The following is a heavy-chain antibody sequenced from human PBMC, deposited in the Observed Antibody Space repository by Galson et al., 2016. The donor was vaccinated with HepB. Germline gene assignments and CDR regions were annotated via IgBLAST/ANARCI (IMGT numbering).Heavy chain of an antibody. D-gene: IGHD2-8*01. CDR1: GFTFSSYS. J-gene: IGHJ5*01. V-gene: IGHV3-21*01. CDR2: ISYTI. Sequence: SLRLSCAASGFTFSSYSMNWVRQAPGKGLEWVSSISYTIYYADSVRGRFTISRDNAKNSLFLQMNSLRVEDTAVYYCARDNCINAICYTGWFDSWGQGTLVTVSA. CDR3: ARDNCINAICYTGWFDS.